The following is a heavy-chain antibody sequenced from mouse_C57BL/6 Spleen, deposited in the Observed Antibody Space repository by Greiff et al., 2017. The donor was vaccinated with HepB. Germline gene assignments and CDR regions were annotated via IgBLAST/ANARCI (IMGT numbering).Heavy chain of an antibody. Sequence: DVKLVESGPGLVKPSQSLSLTCSVTGYSITSGYYWNWIRQFPGNKLEWMGYISYDGSNNYNPSLKNRISITRDTSKNQFFLKLNSVTTEDTATYYCARDRGYDYLWGQGTLVTVSA. V-gene: IGHV3-6*01. J-gene: IGHJ3*02. CDR1: GYSITSGYY. CDR2: ISYDGSN. CDR3: ARDRGYDYL. D-gene: IGHD2-4*01.